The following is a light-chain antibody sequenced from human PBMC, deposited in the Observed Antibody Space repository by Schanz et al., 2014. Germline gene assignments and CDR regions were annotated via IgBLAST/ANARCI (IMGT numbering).Light chain of an antibody. CDR2: DVS. Sequence: IVLTQSPATLSLSPGESATLSCRASQSVSGYLAWYQQKPGRAPRLVIYDVSKRATGIPARFSGSGSGTECNFTISSLEPEDFAVYYCQRRNNWRPGRTCGPGTKVDFK. CDR1: QSVSGY. CDR3: QRRNNWRPGRT. J-gene: IGKJ3*01. V-gene: IGKV3-11*01.